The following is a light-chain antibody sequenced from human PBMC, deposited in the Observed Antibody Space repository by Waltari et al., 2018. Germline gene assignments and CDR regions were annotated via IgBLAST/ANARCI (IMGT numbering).Light chain of an antibody. CDR1: QDIRTL. Sequence: QVTQSPSSVSASVGDTVTITCRANQDIRTLLVWNQQKAGKAPKLLIYSASTLQDGVPSRFSGSGSGTEFTLTIDSLQPEDFATYYCEQVHCFPITFGGGTKVEIK. CDR2: SAS. J-gene: IGKJ4*01. V-gene: IGKV1D-12*01. CDR3: EQVHCFPIT.